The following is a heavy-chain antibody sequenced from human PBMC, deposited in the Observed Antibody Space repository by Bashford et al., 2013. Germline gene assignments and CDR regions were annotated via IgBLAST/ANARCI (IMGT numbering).Heavy chain of an antibody. CDR2: ISYDGSNK. D-gene: IGHD3-22*01. J-gene: IGHJ4*02. Sequence: VRQAPGKGLEWVAVISYDGSNKYYADSVKGRFTISRDNSKNTLYLQMNSLRAEDTAVYYCARDRPESYYYDSSGFAGYFDYVGPGNPGHRLL. CDR3: ARDRPESYYYDSSGFAGYFDY. V-gene: IGHV3-30*01.